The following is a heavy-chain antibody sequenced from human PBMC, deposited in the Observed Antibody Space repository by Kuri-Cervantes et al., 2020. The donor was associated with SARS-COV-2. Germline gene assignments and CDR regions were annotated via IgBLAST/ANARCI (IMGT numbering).Heavy chain of an antibody. CDR2: IIPFFGRP. V-gene: IGHV1-69*13. CDR1: RDTFTTFG. CDR3: ARDVGYGGTSELDITYFDY. Sequence: SVKVSCKASRDTFTTFGFSWVRQAPGQGLEWMGGIIPFFGRPNYAQKFEGRVTITADESTSTAYMELSSLRFEDTAVYFCARDVGYGGTSELDITYFDYWGQGTLVTVSS. D-gene: IGHD4-23*01. J-gene: IGHJ4*02.